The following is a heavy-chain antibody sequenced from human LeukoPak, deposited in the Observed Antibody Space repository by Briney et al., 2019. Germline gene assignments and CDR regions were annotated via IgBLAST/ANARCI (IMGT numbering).Heavy chain of an antibody. Sequence: PGGSLRLSCAASGFTFSSYWMHWVRQAPGKGLVGVSRINSDGSSTSYADSVKGRFTISRDNAKNTLYLQMNSLRAEDTAVYYCARVWYYDILTGYSPFDYWGQGTLVTVSS. D-gene: IGHD3-9*01. CDR2: INSDGSST. V-gene: IGHV3-74*01. CDR1: GFTFSSYW. J-gene: IGHJ4*02. CDR3: ARVWYYDILTGYSPFDY.